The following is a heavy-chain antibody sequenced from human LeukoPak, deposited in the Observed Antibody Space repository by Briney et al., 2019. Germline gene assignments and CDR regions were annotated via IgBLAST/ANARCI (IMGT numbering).Heavy chain of an antibody. J-gene: IGHJ5*02. V-gene: IGHV4-34*01. Sequence: SETLPLTCAVSGGSFIGYSWSWIRQTPGKGLEWIGEIHHSGTTNYNPSLKSRVTISMDTSKNQFSLKLSSVTAADTAVYYCARATDCSSTSCYAGAWFDPWGQGTLVTVSS. D-gene: IGHD2-2*01. CDR1: GGSFIGYS. CDR2: IHHSGTT. CDR3: ARATDCSSTSCYAGAWFDP.